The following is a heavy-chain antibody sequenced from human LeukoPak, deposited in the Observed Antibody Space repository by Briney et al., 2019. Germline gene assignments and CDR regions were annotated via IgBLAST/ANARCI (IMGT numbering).Heavy chain of an antibody. D-gene: IGHD2-15*01. J-gene: IGHJ4*02. V-gene: IGHV3-30*04. CDR3: ARSRPRKYCSGGSCYSNYFDY. CDR2: ISYDGSNK. CDR1: GFTFRSYA. Sequence: GALILSFAASGFTFRSYAMHWVRQAPGKGLEWVAVISYDGSNKYYADSVKGRFTISRDNSKNTLYLQMNSLSAEDTAVYYCARSRPRKYCSGGSCYSNYFDYWGQGTLVTVSS.